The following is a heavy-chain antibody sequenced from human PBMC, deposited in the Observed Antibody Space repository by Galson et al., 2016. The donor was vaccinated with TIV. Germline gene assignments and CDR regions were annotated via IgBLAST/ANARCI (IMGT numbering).Heavy chain of an antibody. CDR2: INPAVGLT. V-gene: IGHV1-69*04. Sequence: SVKVSCKASGGTFNSYDISWLRQIPGEGFEWMGRINPAVGLTKYAQRFQGRFTITAAYMELSSLRSEDTAVYYCSSASHLVPTVHHYWGQGTPVTVSS. CDR1: GGTFNSYD. J-gene: IGHJ4*02. CDR3: SSASHLVPTVHHY. D-gene: IGHD5-12*01.